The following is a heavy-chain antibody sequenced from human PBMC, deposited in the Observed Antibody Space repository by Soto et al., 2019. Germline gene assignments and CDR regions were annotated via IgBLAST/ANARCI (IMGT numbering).Heavy chain of an antibody. CDR2: IYHSGST. CDR1: GGSISSGGYS. V-gene: IGHV4-30-2*01. D-gene: IGHD3-10*01. CDR3: ARAQILPGIGDPVFNWFDP. Sequence: PAETLSLTCAVSGGSISSGGYSWSWIRQPPGKGLEWIGYIYHSGSTYYNPSLKSRVTISVDRSKNQFSLKLSSVTAADTAVYYCARAQILPGIGDPVFNWFDPWGQGTLVTVSS. J-gene: IGHJ5*02.